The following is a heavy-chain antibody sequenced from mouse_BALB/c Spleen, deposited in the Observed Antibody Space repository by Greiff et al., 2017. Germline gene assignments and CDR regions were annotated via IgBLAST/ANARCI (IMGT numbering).Heavy chain of an antibody. V-gene: IGHV5-9-3*01. J-gene: IGHJ2*01. Sequence: EVKLVESGGGLVKPGGSLKLSCAASGFTFSSYAMSWVRQTPEKRLEWVATISSGGSYTYYPDSVKGRFTISRDNAKNTLYLQMSSLRSEDTAMYYCARKENDYGFDYWGQGTTLTVSS. D-gene: IGHD2-4*01. CDR1: GFTFSSYA. CDR3: ARKENDYGFDY. CDR2: ISSGGSYT.